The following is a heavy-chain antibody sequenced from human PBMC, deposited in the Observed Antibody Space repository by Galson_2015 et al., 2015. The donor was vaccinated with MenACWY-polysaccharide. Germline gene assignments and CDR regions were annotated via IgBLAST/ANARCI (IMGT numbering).Heavy chain of an antibody. Sequence: PALVKPTQTLSLTCTFSGFSVTATGVGVGWIRQPPGKAPEWLAHIYWDGDKRFSPSLGASLTITKDTSSDQVVLTMTDMDPVDTATYYCVRLLGGVSFDSWGQGTL. D-gene: IGHD1-26*01. CDR1: GFSVTATGVG. CDR2: IYWDGDK. CDR3: VRLLGGVSFDS. V-gene: IGHV2-5*02. J-gene: IGHJ4*02.